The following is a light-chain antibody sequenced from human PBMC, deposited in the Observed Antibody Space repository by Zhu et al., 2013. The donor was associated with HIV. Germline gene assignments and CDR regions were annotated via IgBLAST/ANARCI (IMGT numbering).Light chain of an antibody. Sequence: DIQMTQSPSSVSASVGDRVTITCRASQGISSRLAWYQQRPGEAPNLLIYGASTLHSGVPSRFSGSGSGTHFTLTISSLQRDDFATYYCQQYNSYPHTFGGGTKVEIK. CDR2: GAS. CDR1: QGISSR. J-gene: IGKJ4*01. CDR3: QQYNSYPHT. V-gene: IGKV1D-16*01.